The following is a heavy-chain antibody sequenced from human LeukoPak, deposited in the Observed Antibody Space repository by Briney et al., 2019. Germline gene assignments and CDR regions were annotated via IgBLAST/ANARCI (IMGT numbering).Heavy chain of an antibody. Sequence: GGSLRLSCAASGFTYSSDSMNWVRQAPGKGLEWVAYISNSGDTIYYADSVKGRFTISRDNAKDSLSLQMNSLRAEDTAVYYCAREGSNYEYFDYWGQGTLVTVSS. V-gene: IGHV3-48*01. CDR1: GFTYSSDS. CDR2: ISNSGDTI. J-gene: IGHJ4*02. CDR3: AREGSNYEYFDY. D-gene: IGHD4-11*01.